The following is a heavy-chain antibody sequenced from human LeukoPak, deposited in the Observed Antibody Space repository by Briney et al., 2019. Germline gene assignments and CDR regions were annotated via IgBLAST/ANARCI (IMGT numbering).Heavy chain of an antibody. J-gene: IGHJ4*02. Sequence: GGSLRLSCAASGFTFSSYGMHWVRQAPGRGLEWVAFIRYDGSNKYYADSVKGRFTISRDNSKNTLYLQMNSLRAEDTAVYYCANQYCSSTSCTLGYWGQGTLVTVSS. CDR3: ANQYCSSTSCTLGY. D-gene: IGHD2-2*01. CDR2: IRYDGSNK. V-gene: IGHV3-30*02. CDR1: GFTFSSYG.